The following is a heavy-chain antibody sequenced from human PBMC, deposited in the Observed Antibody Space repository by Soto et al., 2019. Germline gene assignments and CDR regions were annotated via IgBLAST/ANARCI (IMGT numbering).Heavy chain of an antibody. CDR3: ARDTESNRYND. V-gene: IGHV1-18*01. CDR2: IRPDNGNT. J-gene: IGHJ1*01. Sequence: ASVKVSCKASGYTFSTIGISWVRQAPGQGLEWVGWIRPDNGNTKSAQRLQGRVTLTTDTSASTAYMELRSLTSDDTAMYYCARDTESNRYNDWGQGTLVTV. D-gene: IGHD1-20*01. CDR1: GYTFSTIG.